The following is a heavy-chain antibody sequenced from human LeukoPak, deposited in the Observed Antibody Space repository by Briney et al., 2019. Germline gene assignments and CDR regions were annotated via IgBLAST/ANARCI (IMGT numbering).Heavy chain of an antibody. D-gene: IGHD1-1*01. CDR2: IYYSGST. J-gene: IGHJ4*02. CDR1: GGSISSYY. CDR3: ASHGYNWNDVYFDY. V-gene: IGHV4-59*08. Sequence: PSETLFLTCTVSGGSISSYYWSWIRQPPGKGLEWIGYIYYSGSTNYNPSLKSRVTISVDTSKNQFSLKLSSVTAADTAVYYCASHGYNWNDVYFDYWGQGTLVTVSS.